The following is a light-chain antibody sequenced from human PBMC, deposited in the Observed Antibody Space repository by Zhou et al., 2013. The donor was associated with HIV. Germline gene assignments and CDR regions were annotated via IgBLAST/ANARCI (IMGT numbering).Light chain of an antibody. J-gene: IGKJ4*01. V-gene: IGKV3-15*01. CDR1: QSVSSRY. CDR3: QQYNRWPPLT. Sequence: EIVLTQSPGTLSLSPGERAALSCRASQSVSSRYLAWYQQRPGQPPRLLIYDASTRATGVPVRFSGSGSGTEFTLTIAGLQSEDVAVYYCQQYNRWPPLTFGGGTQVEIK. CDR2: DAS.